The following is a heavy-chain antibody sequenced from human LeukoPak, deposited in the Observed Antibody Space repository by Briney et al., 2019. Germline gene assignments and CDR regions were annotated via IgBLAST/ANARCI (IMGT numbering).Heavy chain of an antibody. D-gene: IGHD5-18*01. V-gene: IGHV4-59*01. J-gene: IGHJ6*04. CDR3: ARSGGYSYGYYYGMDV. CDR1: GGSISSYY. Sequence: SETLSLTCTVSGGSISSYYWSWIRQPPGKGLEWIGYIYYSGSTNYNPSLKSRVTIPVDTSKNQFSLKLSSVTAADTAVYYCARSGGYSYGYYYGMDVWGKGTTVTVSS. CDR2: IYYSGST.